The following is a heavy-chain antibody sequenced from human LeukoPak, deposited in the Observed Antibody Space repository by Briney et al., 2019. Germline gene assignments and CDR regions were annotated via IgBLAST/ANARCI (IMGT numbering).Heavy chain of an antibody. CDR2: INHSGST. J-gene: IGHJ5*02. Sequence: SETLSLTCAVYGGSFSGYYWSWIRQPPGKGLEWIGEINHSGSTNYNASLKSRVTISVDTSKNQFSLKLTSVTAADTAVYYCARSPGYCSGGSCEHNWFDPWGQGTLVTVSS. CDR3: ARSPGYCSGGSCEHNWFDP. D-gene: IGHD2-15*01. V-gene: IGHV4-34*01. CDR1: GGSFSGYY.